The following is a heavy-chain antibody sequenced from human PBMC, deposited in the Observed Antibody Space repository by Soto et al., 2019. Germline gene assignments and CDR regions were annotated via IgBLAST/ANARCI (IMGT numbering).Heavy chain of an antibody. CDR1: GGTFSSYA. V-gene: IGHV1-69*13. CDR2: IIPIFGTA. D-gene: IGHD3-10*01. Sequence: SVKVSCKASGGTFSSYAISWVRQAPGQGLEWMGGIIPIFGTANYAQKFQGRVTITADESTSTAYMELSSLRSEDTAVYYFARGGHYYGSGSPLYYFDYWGQGTLVTVSS. CDR3: ARGGHYYGSGSPLYYFDY. J-gene: IGHJ4*02.